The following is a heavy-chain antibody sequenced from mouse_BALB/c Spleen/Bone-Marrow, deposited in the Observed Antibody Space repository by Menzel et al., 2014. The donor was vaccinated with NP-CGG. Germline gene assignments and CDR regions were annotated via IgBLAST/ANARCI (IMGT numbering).Heavy chain of an antibody. CDR3: ARLGYYGWFAY. CDR1: GFDFSRYW. D-gene: IGHD2-3*01. Sequence: EVKLMESGGGLVQPGGSLKLSCAASGFDFSRYWMSWARPAPGKGLQWIGEINPESNTINYTPSLKDKFIISRDNAKNTLYLQMSKVRSEDTALYCCARLGYYGWFAYWGQGTLVTVSA. J-gene: IGHJ3*01. CDR2: INPESNTI. V-gene: IGHV4-1*02.